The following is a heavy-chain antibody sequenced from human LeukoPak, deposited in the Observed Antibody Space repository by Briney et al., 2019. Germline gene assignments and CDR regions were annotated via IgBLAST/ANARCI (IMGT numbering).Heavy chain of an antibody. Sequence: KASETLSLTCAVYGVSFSGYYWSWIRQPPGKGLEWIGEINHSGSTNYNPSLKSRVTISVDTSKNQFSLKLSSVTAADTAVYYCAGGVDPPNPHLDVWGKGTTVTVSS. V-gene: IGHV4-34*01. D-gene: IGHD5-12*01. CDR3: AGGVDPPNPHLDV. CDR1: GVSFSGYY. CDR2: INHSGST. J-gene: IGHJ6*04.